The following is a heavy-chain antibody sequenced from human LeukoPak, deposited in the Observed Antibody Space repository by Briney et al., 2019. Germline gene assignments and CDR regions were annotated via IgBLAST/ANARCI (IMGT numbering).Heavy chain of an antibody. J-gene: IGHJ4*02. CDR3: ARDGLEMATTFDY. Sequence: GGSLRLSCAASGFTFSDNYMSWIRQAPGKGLEWVSYISSSGSTIYYADSVKGRFTISRDNAKNSLYLQMNSLRAEDTAVYYCARDGLEMATTFDYWGQGTLVTVSS. D-gene: IGHD5-24*01. V-gene: IGHV3-11*04. CDR1: GFTFSDNY. CDR2: ISSSGSTI.